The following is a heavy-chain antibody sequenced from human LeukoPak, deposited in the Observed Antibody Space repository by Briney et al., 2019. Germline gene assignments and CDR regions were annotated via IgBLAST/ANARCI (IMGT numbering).Heavy chain of an antibody. CDR3: APQAPYFDY. V-gene: IGHV3-23*01. Sequence: GGSLRLSCAASGFSFSGYAMSWIRQAPGKGLEWVSGVSGNGDTIHYADSVKGRFTVSRDNSKNTLYLQMDSLRAEDTAVYFCAPQAPYFDYWGQGALVTVSS. J-gene: IGHJ4*02. CDR1: GFSFSGYA. CDR2: VSGNGDTI.